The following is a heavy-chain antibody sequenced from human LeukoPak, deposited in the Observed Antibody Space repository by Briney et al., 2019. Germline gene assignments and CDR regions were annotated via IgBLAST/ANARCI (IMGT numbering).Heavy chain of an antibody. CDR1: GFTVSSNY. V-gene: IGHV3-66*01. CDR3: ARVQAVAGICCDY. Sequence: GGSLRLSCAASGFTVSSNYMSWVRQAPGKGLEWVSVIYSGGSTYYADSVKGRFTISRDNSKNTLYLQMNSLRAEDTAVYYCARVQAVAGICCDYWGQGTLVTVSS. J-gene: IGHJ4*02. D-gene: IGHD6-19*01. CDR2: IYSGGST.